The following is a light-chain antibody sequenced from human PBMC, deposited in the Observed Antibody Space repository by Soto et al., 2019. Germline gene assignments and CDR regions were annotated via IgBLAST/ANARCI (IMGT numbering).Light chain of an antibody. CDR2: EVT. V-gene: IGLV2-8*01. CDR3: SSFDGTNSFV. Sequence: QSVLTQPPSASGSPGQSVTISCTGTTSDIGAYNYVSWYQQRPGKAPKLIIYEVTRRPSGVPDRIFGSKYDTTASLTVSGLQHEHEPDSSCSSFDGTNSFVFGTGTKVTVL. J-gene: IGLJ1*01. CDR1: TSDIGAYNY.